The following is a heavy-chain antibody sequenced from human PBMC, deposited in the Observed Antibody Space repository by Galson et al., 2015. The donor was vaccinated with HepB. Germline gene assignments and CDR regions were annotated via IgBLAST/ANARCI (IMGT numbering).Heavy chain of an antibody. CDR1: GFTFSSYS. CDR2: ISSSSSTI. Sequence: SLRLSCAASGFTFSSYSMNWVRQAPGKGLEWVSYISSSSSTIYYADSVKGRFTISRDNAKNSLYLQMNSLRAEDTAVYYCARDTGTTGGWFDPWGQGTLVTVSS. V-gene: IGHV3-48*01. J-gene: IGHJ5*02. D-gene: IGHD1-7*01. CDR3: ARDTGTTGGWFDP.